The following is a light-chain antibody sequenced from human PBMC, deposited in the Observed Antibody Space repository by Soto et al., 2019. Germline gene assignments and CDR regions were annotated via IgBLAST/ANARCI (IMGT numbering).Light chain of an antibody. Sequence: DMRMTQSPASLSASVGDTVTITCRTSQTINNRHLNWYQQKPGEAPKLLIYAASSLQPGGPSTFSGSRSGTEFTLTISSLQRDDVDTYYCQQSSSTPRTFGGGTKVEIK. CDR2: AAS. CDR3: QQSSSTPRT. J-gene: IGKJ4*01. V-gene: IGKV1-39*01. CDR1: QTINNRH.